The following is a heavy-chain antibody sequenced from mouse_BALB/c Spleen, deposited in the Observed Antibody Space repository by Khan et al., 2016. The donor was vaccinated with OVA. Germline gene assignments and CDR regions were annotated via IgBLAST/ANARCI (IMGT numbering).Heavy chain of an antibody. CDR3: ARSCLYGSSTWFGY. J-gene: IGHJ3*01. Sequence: QVQLQQSGAELVKPGASVTLSCTASGYPLTSYWLHWMKQRPGQGLEWIGEIDPSDNYTNYYPTFKGKATLTVDKSSSTTYMQLSSLTSEDAAVYYCARSCLYGSSTWFGYWGQGTLVTVSA. CDR2: IDPSDNYT. D-gene: IGHD1-1*01. V-gene: IGHV1-69*02. CDR1: GYPLTSYW.